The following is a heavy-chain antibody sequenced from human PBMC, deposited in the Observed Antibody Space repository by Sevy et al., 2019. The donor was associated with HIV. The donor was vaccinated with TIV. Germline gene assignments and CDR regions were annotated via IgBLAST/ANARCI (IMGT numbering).Heavy chain of an antibody. Sequence: GGSLRLSCAVSGFTFNTYNMNWVRQAPGKGLEWVSYISYTSTTIYYADSVRGRFTSSRDNAKNTLYLQMNSLRDEDTAVYYCASSDATSRFGYYYFAMDFWGQGTSVIVSS. CDR3: ASSDATSRFGYYYFAMDF. CDR1: GFTFNTYN. V-gene: IGHV3-48*02. CDR2: ISYTSTTI. J-gene: IGHJ6*02. D-gene: IGHD3-22*01.